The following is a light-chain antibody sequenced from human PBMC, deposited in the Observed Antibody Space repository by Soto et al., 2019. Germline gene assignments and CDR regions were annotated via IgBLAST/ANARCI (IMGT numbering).Light chain of an antibody. CDR2: AAS. J-gene: IGKJ1*01. CDR3: QQSHTSPWT. CDR1: QIISTF. V-gene: IGKV1-39*01. Sequence: DIQMTQSPSSLSASVGDRVTITCRASQIISTFLNWYQQKPGKAPKLLIYAASNLQSGVPSRFSGDGSGTDFTLTISNLRPEDFATYYCQQSHTSPWTFGQGTKVEIK.